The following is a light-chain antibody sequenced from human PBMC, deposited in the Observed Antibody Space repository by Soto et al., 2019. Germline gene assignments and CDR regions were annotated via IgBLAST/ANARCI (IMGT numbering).Light chain of an antibody. J-gene: IGLJ3*02. CDR2: DDN. Sequence: NFMLTHPHSVSEAPGKTVTISCTRSSGSIASNYVQWYQQRPGSAPTSVIYDDNQRPSGVPDRFSGSIDSSSNSASLTISGLKTADEADYYCHSYDSDNVMFGGGTKLTV. CDR3: HSYDSDNVM. V-gene: IGLV6-57*04. CDR1: SGSIASNY.